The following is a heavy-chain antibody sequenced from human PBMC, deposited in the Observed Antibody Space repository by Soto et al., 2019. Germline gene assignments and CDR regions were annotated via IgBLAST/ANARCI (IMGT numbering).Heavy chain of an antibody. Sequence: QVRLHASRPALVKPSETLSLTCTVSTDYFTDYSWSWIRQPPGKGLEWNGSIYHTGNTNYNPSLASRVSISVDTSKIQFSLSLSSVTAADTAVYYCAREVGIHDAFDIWGQGTLVTVSS. J-gene: IGHJ3*02. D-gene: IGHD5-18*01. CDR2: IYHTGNT. CDR1: TDYFTDYS. CDR3: AREVGIHDAFDI. V-gene: IGHV4-59*13.